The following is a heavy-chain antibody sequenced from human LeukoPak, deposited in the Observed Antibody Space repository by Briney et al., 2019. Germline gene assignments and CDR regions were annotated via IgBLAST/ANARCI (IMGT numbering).Heavy chain of an antibody. CDR1: GGSISSGGYY. D-gene: IGHD1-26*01. CDR3: ARDPGKWERHFDY. J-gene: IGHJ4*02. CDR2: IYHSGST. Sequence: SGTLSLTCTVSGGSISSGGYYWSWIRQPPGKGLEWIGYIYHSGSTYYNPSLKSRVTISVDRSKNQFSLKLSSVTAADTAVYYCARDPGKWERHFDYWGQGTLVTVSS. V-gene: IGHV4-30-2*01.